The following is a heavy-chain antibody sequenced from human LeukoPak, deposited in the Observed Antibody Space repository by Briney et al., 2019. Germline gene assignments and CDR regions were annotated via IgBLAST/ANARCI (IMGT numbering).Heavy chain of an antibody. CDR3: ARIAPYCSSTSCCPRMNHWYFDL. D-gene: IGHD2-2*01. CDR2: INHSGST. CDR1: GGSFSGHY. V-gene: IGHV4-34*01. J-gene: IGHJ2*01. Sequence: PSETLSLTCAVYGGSFSGHYWSWIRQPPGKGLEWIGEINHSGSTNYNPSLKSRVTISVDTSKNQFSLKLSSVTAADTAVYYCARIAPYCSSTSCCPRMNHWYFDLWGRGTLVTVSS.